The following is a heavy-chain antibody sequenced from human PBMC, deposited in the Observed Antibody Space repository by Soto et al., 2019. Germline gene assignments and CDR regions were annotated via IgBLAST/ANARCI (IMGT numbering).Heavy chain of an antibody. CDR2: MNPNTAGA. D-gene: IGHD3-3*01. J-gene: IGHJ4*02. Sequence: QVRLGQSGPELKKPGASVRLSCKSSGYPFADCYIHLVRRAPGQGIEWMGLMNPNTAGAVYAMKFLGRVAMTRDTSISPAYMELGMLSSTGTPVYFGATGTFDDFWSGSLWGQGTLVTVSS. V-gene: IGHV1-2*02. CDR3: ATGTFDDFWSGSL. CDR1: GYPFADCY.